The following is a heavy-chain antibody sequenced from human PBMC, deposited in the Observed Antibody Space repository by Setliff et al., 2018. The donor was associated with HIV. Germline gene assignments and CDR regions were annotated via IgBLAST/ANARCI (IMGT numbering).Heavy chain of an antibody. D-gene: IGHD3-9*01. CDR1: GFTFSDFW. J-gene: IGHJ6*03. CDR2: ISPEGNKK. V-gene: IGHV3-7*03. Sequence: GGSLRLSCAASGFTFSDFWMYWVRQAPGKGLEWVANISPEGNKKYYVGSVKGRFTSSRDNAKSSLFLQMSGLRPEDTAVYYCARRFLTVHMDVWGKGTTVTVSS. CDR3: ARRFLTVHMDV.